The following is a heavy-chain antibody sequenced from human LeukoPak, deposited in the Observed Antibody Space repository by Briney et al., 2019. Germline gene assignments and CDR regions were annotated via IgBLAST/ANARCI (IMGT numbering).Heavy chain of an antibody. CDR1: GYTFTDYY. D-gene: IGHD2-8*02. CDR2: INAKSGDT. Sequence: GASVKVSCKASGYTFTDYYMHWVRQAPGQGLEWMGWINAKSGDTKYAQKFQARVTMTRDTSITTTYMEVSRLSSDDTAVYYCARQNTGQLDYWGQGTLVTVYS. CDR3: ARQNTGQLDY. V-gene: IGHV1-2*02. J-gene: IGHJ4*02.